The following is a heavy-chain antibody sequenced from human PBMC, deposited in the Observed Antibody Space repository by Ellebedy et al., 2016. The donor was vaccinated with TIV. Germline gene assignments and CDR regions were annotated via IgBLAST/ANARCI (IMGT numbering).Heavy chain of an antibody. Sequence: PGGSLRLSCAASGFTFSSYWMHWVRQAPGKGLVGVSRINSDGSSTSYADSVKGRFTISRDNAKNTLYLQMNSLRAEDTAVYYCTASPTYNDCGSGYYGGGRFDYWGQGTLVTVSS. CDR2: INSDGSST. V-gene: IGHV3-74*01. J-gene: IGHJ4*02. CDR1: GFTFSSYW. CDR3: TASPTYNDCGSGYYGGGRFDY. D-gene: IGHD3-3*01.